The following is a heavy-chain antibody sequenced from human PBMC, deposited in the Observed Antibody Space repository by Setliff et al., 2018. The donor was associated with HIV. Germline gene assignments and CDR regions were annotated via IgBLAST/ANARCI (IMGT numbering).Heavy chain of an antibody. J-gene: IGHJ4*02. D-gene: IGHD3-3*01. Sequence: TGGSLRLSCTASGFTFGDYAMSWVRQAPGKGLEWVGFIRSKAYGGTTEYAASVKDRFTISRDDSKSIAYLQMNSLKTEDTAVYYCSRHPFNFWSGAYFDYWGQGTLVTVSS. CDR3: SRHPFNFWSGAYFDY. V-gene: IGHV3-49*04. CDR2: IRSKAYGGTT. CDR1: GFTFGDYA.